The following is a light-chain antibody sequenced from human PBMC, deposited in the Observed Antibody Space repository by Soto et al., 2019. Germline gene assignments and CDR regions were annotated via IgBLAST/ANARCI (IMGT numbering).Light chain of an antibody. CDR3: ATWDDSLNGWV. J-gene: IGLJ3*02. V-gene: IGLV1-44*01. Sequence: QYVLTQPPSACGTPGQRVTISCSGSSSNIGSNTVNWYHQLPGTAPTLLIKSNNQRPSGIPDRFSGSKSGTSASLAISGLQSEDEADYYCATWDDSLNGWVFGGGTKLTVL. CDR2: SNN. CDR1: SSNIGSNT.